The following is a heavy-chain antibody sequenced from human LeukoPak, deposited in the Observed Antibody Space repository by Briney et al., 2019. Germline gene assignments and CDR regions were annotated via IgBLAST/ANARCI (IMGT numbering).Heavy chain of an antibody. CDR3: ARLSSSWHTEINP. CDR1: GYTFTGYY. V-gene: IGHV1-2*02. D-gene: IGHD6-13*01. CDR2: INPNSGGT. Sequence: ASVKVSCKASGYTFTGYYMHWVRQAPGQGLEWMGWINPNSGGTNYAQKFQGRVTMTRDTSISTAYMELSRLRSDDTAVYYCARLSSSWHTEINPWGQGTLVTVSS. J-gene: IGHJ5*02.